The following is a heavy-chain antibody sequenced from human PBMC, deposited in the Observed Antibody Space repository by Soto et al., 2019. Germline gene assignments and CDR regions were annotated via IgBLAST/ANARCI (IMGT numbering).Heavy chain of an antibody. CDR1: DGSISSGSHY. V-gene: IGHV4-39*01. CDR3: ARWVDYDILTGYYRPSYFDY. D-gene: IGHD3-9*01. J-gene: IGHJ4*02. CDR2: IYYSGST. Sequence: SETLSLTCTVSDGSISSGSHYWGWLRQPPGKGLEWIGSIYYSGSTYYNPSLKSRVTISVDTSKNQFSLKLTSVTAADTAVYYCARWVDYDILTGYYRPSYFDYWGKGTLVTVS.